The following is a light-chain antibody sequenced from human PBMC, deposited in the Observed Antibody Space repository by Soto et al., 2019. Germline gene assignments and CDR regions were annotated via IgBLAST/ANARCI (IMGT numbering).Light chain of an antibody. J-gene: IGLJ2*01. CDR3: ISYTRNSTLV. CDR1: SSDVGAYNY. V-gene: IGLV2-14*01. CDR2: EVS. Sequence: QSVLTQPASVSGSPGQSITISCTGTSSDVGAYNYVSWYQQHPGKAPKLMIYEVSNRPSGVSNRFSGSKSGNTASLTISGLQAEDGADYYCISYTRNSTLVFGGGTKLTVL.